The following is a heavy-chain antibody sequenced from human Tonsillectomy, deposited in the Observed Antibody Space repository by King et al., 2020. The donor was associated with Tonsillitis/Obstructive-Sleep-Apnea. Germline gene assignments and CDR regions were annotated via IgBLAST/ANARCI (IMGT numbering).Heavy chain of an antibody. CDR3: STGASSGGPYYYYNYGMDV. D-gene: IGHD6-19*01. CDR2: IKSKTDGGTT. Sequence: VQLVESGGGLVKPGGSLRLSCAASGFTFSNAWMNWVRQAPGKGLEWVGRIKSKTDGGTTDYAAPVKGRFTISRDDSKNTLYLQMNSLKTEDTAVYYCSTGASSGGPYYYYNYGMDVWGQGTTVTVSS. CDR1: GFTFSNAW. J-gene: IGHJ6*02. V-gene: IGHV3-15*07.